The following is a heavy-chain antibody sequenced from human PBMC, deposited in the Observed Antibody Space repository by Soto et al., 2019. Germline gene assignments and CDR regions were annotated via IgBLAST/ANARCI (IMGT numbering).Heavy chain of an antibody. Sequence: QLDLQEPGPGLVKSTETLSLTCTVSGASINSTSFYWGWIRQPPGKGLEWIGSIFHSGRTHYNPSLKSRVTLSVDTSRSQVSLEVGSVTAADTAVYYCVRQASKVWGAYPQATNFWGQGTLVTVSS. J-gene: IGHJ4*02. V-gene: IGHV4-39*01. CDR2: IFHSGRT. D-gene: IGHD3-16*02. CDR3: VRQASKVWGAYPQATNF. CDR1: GASINSTSFY.